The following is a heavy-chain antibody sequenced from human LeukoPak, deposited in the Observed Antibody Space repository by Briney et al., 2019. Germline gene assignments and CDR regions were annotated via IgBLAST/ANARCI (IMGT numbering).Heavy chain of an antibody. V-gene: IGHV3-74*01. CDR3: ARAPSEVGGYYPEYFRH. D-gene: IGHD3-22*01. CDR2: IKSDGKT. Sequence: GGSLRLSCEAYGFTFSRYWMHWVRQAPGKGLVWVSRIKSDGKTNYADSVKGRFTISRDNAKNTVSLQMDSLRAEDTGVYYCARAPSEVGGYYPEYFRHWGQGTLVTVSS. J-gene: IGHJ1*01. CDR1: GFTFSRYW.